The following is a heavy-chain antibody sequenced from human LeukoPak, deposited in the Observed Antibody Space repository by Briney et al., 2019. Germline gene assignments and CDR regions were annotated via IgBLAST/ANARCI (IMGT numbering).Heavy chain of an antibody. V-gene: IGHV4-31*03. Sequence: SETLSLTCTVSGGSISSGGYYWSWIRQHPGKGLEWIGYIDFRRSTYYNPSLKSRVTKSVDTSKSQFSLKLSSVSAADTAVYYCARGVRLWGQGTLVTVSS. CDR3: ARGVRL. CDR1: GGSISSGGYY. CDR2: IDFRRST. J-gene: IGHJ4*02. D-gene: IGHD4/OR15-4a*01.